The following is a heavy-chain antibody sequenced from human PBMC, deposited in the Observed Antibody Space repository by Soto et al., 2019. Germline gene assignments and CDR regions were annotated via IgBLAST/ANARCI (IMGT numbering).Heavy chain of an antibody. V-gene: IGHV3-30-3*01. CDR3: ARGGVAAAGTRRYYFDY. CDR2: MSYDGSST. D-gene: IGHD6-13*01. CDR1: GFTFSNYA. J-gene: IGHJ4*02. Sequence: QVQLVESGGGVVQPGRSLRLSCAASGFTFSNYAMHWVRQTPGKGLEWVAVMSYDGSSTYYADSVKGRFTISRDNSKNXXYLQRNSLRAEDSAVFYCARGGVAAAGTRRYYFDYWGQGTLVTVSS.